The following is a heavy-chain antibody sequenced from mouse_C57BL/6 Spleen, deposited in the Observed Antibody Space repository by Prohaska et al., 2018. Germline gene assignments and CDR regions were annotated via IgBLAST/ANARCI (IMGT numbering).Heavy chain of an antibody. CDR2: IGLKGDNYAT. V-gene: IGHV6-3*01. J-gene: IGHJ2*01. Sequence: EVKLEESGGGLVQPGGSMKLSCVASGFTFSNYWMNWVRQSPETGLEWVGQIGLKGDNYATYYAEFVKGRFTISRDDSKSSVYLQMNNLRAEDTGIYYCTKSYDYDGGGFDYWGQGTTLTVSS. CDR1: GFTFSNYW. D-gene: IGHD2-4*01. CDR3: TKSYDYDGGGFDY.